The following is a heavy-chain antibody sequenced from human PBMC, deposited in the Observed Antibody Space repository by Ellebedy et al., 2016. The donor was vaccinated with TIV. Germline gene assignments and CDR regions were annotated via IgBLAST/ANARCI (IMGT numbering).Heavy chain of an antibody. V-gene: IGHV4-39*07. CDR2: IYYSGST. D-gene: IGHD5-12*01. CDR3: ARFVRATKAFDI. J-gene: IGHJ3*02. Sequence: MPSETLSLTCTLSGGSISSSSYYWGWIRLPPGKGLEWIGNIYYSGSTYYNPSLQSRVTISVDTSKNKFSLRLNSVTAADTAVYYCARFVRATKAFDIWGQGTMVTVSS. CDR1: GGSISSSSYY.